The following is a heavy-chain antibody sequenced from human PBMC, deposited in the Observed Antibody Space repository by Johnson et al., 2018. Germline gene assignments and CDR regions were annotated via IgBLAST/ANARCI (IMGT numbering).Heavy chain of an antibody. CDR1: GFHFNVSS. D-gene: IGHD2/OR15-2a*01. Sequence: EVQLVESGGGLVQPGGSLKLSRAASGFHFNVSSMHWVRQASGKGLEWLGRIRRKAKNSATTYLPSVRGRFDLFRDDSKNMVFLQMNSLKTEDTAVYDCTRSLYCDTTKCCGLDVWGQGTTVTVSS. J-gene: IGHJ6*02. V-gene: IGHV3-73*01. CDR3: TRSLYCDTTKCCGLDV. CDR2: IRRKAKNSAT.